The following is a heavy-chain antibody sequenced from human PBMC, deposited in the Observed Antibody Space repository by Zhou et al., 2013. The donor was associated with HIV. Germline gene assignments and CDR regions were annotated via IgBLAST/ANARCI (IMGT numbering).Heavy chain of an antibody. CDR2: IVPIFATA. CDR1: GGTFSSYA. Sequence: QVQLVQSGAEVKKPGSSVKVSCKASGGTFSSYAFSWVRQAPGQGLEWLGGIVPIFATANYAQKFQGRVTITADEPTSTAYMELRSLRSDDTAVYYCARVFGLQWWYLLPFYYYTYGRRGAEGTTVHRLL. CDR3: ARVFGLQWWYLLPFYYYTYGRR. V-gene: IGHV1-69*12. J-gene: IGHJ6*02. D-gene: IGHD2-15*01.